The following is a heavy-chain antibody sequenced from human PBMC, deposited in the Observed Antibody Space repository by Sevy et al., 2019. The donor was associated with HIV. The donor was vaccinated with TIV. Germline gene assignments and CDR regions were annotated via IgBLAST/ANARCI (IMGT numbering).Heavy chain of an antibody. Sequence: GGSLRLSCAASGFTFNNYAMSWVRQAPGKGLESVAFISSSGTTISYADSVKGRFIISRDNAKRSLDLQMNSVRAADTAVYYCARDMGYDSNDDHHYYFDLWGRGTLVTVSS. CDR3: ARDMGYDSNDDHHYYFDL. CDR2: ISSSGTTI. CDR1: GFTFNNYA. J-gene: IGHJ2*01. D-gene: IGHD5-12*01. V-gene: IGHV3-11*04.